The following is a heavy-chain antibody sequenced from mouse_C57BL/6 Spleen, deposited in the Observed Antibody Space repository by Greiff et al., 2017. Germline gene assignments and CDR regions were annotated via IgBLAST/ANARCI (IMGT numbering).Heavy chain of an antibody. CDR1: GYAFTNYL. CDR3: ARTYYDGNYFDY. J-gene: IGHJ2*01. V-gene: IGHV1-54*01. CDR2: INPGSGGT. Sequence: QVQLQQSGAELVRPGTSVKVSCKASGYAFTNYLIEWVKQRPGQGLEWIGVINPGSGGTNYNEKFKGKATLTADKSSSTAYMQLSSLTSEDSAVYFCARTYYDGNYFDYWGQGTTLTVSS. D-gene: IGHD1-1*01.